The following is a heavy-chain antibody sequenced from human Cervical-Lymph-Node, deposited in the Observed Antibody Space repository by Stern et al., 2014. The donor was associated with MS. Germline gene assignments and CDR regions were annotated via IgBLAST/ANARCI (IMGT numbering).Heavy chain of an antibody. CDR3: VRRRDSAGYDTFDL. D-gene: IGHD3-22*01. Sequence: EVQLVESGAEVKKPGESLKISCRTSGYTFSNFWIGWVRQMPGKGLEWMGVIYPADSDTTYSPSFQGQVTISADESISTAYLQWRSLKASDTAMYYCVRRRDSAGYDTFDLWGQGTCSSSLQ. CDR1: GYTFSNFW. J-gene: IGHJ3*01. V-gene: IGHV5-51*01. CDR2: IYPADSDT.